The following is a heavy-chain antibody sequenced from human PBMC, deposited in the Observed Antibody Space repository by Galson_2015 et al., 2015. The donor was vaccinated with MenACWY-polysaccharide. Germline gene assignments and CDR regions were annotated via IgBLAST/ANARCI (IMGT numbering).Heavy chain of an antibody. Sequence: SLRLSCAASGSTFSKYNMNWVRQAPGKGLEWVSCISSSSSYIYYADSVKGRFTISRDNAKNSVYLQMNSLRAEDTAVYYCARDLRGSSLVGGHWGQGTLVTVSS. V-gene: IGHV3-21*01. CDR2: ISSSSSYI. D-gene: IGHD6-13*01. CDR3: ARDLRGSSLVGGH. CDR1: GSTFSKYN. J-gene: IGHJ4*02.